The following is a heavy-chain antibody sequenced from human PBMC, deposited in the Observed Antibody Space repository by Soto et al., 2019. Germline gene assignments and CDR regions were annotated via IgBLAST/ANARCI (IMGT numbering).Heavy chain of an antibody. D-gene: IGHD3-22*01. CDR3: AIPPPIEVAGPDY. J-gene: IGHJ4*02. CDR1: GGSISGSPYH. V-gene: IGHV4-39*02. CDR2: IGDDGRV. Sequence: SETLSLTCTVSGGSISGSPYHWGWIRQPPGKGLEWIGSIGDDGRVYYNPSLRGRATLLVDTSNNRLSLNLNSVIAADTAVYYCAIPPPIEVAGPDYWGQGILVTVSS.